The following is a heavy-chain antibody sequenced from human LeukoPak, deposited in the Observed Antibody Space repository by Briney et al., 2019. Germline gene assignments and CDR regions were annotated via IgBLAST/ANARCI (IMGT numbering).Heavy chain of an antibody. CDR2: IYYSGST. D-gene: IGHD5-24*01. CDR3: ARGEIRDGYNPPYFDY. V-gene: IGHV4-59*01. Sequence: RASETLSLTCTVSGGSISSYYWSWIRQPPGKGLEWIGYIYYSGSTNYNPSLKSRVTISVDTSRNQFSLKLSSVTAADTAVYYCARGEIRDGYNPPYFDYWGQGTLVTVSS. CDR1: GGSISSYY. J-gene: IGHJ4*02.